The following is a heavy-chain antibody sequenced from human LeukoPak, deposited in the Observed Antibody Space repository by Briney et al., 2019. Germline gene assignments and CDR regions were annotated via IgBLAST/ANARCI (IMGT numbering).Heavy chain of an antibody. CDR3: ARGGTIFGVVTNSDY. V-gene: IGHV3-21*01. CDR1: GFTFSSYS. CDR2: ISSSSSYI. Sequence: PGGSLRLSCAASGFTFSSYSMNWVRQAPGKGLEWVSSISSSSSYIYYADSVKGRFTISRDNAKNSLYLQMNSLRAEDTAVYYCARGGTIFGVVTNSDYWGQGTLVTVSS. D-gene: IGHD3-3*01. J-gene: IGHJ4*02.